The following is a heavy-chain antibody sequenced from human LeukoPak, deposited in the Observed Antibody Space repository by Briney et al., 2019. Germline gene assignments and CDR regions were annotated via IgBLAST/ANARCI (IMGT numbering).Heavy chain of an antibody. CDR3: ARKGGKYYGGLDY. D-gene: IGHD4-23*01. V-gene: IGHV3-20*04. CDR1: GFTFDDYG. J-gene: IGHJ4*02. Sequence: GGPLRLSCAASGFTFDDYGMSWVRQFSGEGLEWVSGIEWNGGSTGYADSVKGRFTISRDNAKNSLYLQMNNLRPEDTALYYCARKGGKYYGGLDYWGQGTLVTVSS. CDR2: IEWNGGST.